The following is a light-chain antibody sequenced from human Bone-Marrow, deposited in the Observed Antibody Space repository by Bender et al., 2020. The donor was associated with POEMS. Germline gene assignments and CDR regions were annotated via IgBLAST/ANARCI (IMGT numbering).Light chain of an antibody. CDR2: EVT. CDR3: ASYAGSNNYV. Sequence: QSAVTQPPSASGSPGQSVTISCTGSSSDVGGYHYVSWYQQHPGKAPKVMIYEVTKRPSGVPDRFSGSKSGNTAYLTVSGLQAEDEADYYCASYAGSNNYVFGTGTRVTLL. V-gene: IGLV2-8*01. CDR1: SSDVGGYHY. J-gene: IGLJ1*01.